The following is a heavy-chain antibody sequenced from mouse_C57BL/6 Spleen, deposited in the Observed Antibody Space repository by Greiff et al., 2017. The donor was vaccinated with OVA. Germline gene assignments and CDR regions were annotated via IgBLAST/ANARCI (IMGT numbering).Heavy chain of an antibody. CDR1: GYTFTSYW. CDR2: IGTSDSYT. V-gene: IGHV1-50*01. CDR3: TRHSNTRYFDV. Sequence: QVQLQQPGAELVKPGASVRLSCKASGYTFTSYWMHWVKQRPGQGLEWIGEIGTSDSYTKSNQKVKGKATLTVDRDSSKAYMQLSTLTSADSAVDYCTRHSNTRYFDVWGTGTTVTVSS. J-gene: IGHJ1*03.